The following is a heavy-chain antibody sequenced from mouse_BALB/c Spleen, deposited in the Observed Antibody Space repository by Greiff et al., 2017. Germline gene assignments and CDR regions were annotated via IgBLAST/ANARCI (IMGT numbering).Heavy chain of an antibody. J-gene: IGHJ2*01. D-gene: IGHD2-10*02. CDR1: GYSFTGYY. CDR3: ARGGYGNYVFDY. V-gene: IGHV1-26*01. CDR2: INPYNGAT. Sequence: EVQLQQSGPELVKPGASVKISCKASGYSFTGYYMHWVKQSHVKSLEWIGRINPYNGATSYNQNFKDKASLTVDKSSSTAYMELHSLTSEDSAVYYCARGGYGNYVFDYWGQGTTLTVSS.